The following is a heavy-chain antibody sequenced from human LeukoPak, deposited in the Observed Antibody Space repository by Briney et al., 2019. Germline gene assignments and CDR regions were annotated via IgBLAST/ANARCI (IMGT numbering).Heavy chain of an antibody. CDR3: AKDLAYGGNSPFDY. CDR1: GFTFSTYG. Sequence: GGSLRLSCAASGFTFSTYGMHWVRQAPGKGLEWVAVISSDGSDKYYTDSVKGRFTISRDNSKNTLYLQMNSLRAEDTAVYYCAKDLAYGGNSPFDYWGQGTLATVSS. J-gene: IGHJ4*02. V-gene: IGHV3-30*18. CDR2: ISSDGSDK. D-gene: IGHD4-23*01.